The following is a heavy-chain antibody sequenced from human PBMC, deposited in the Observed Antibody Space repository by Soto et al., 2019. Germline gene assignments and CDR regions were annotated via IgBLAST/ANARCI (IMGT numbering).Heavy chain of an antibody. D-gene: IGHD6-19*01. Sequence: WWSLRLSCSASGFICSDYGIHWGRQAPGKGLEWVALIWYDGSKKYYADSVRGRFTVSRDNINSTLYLEMNSLRVEDSAVYYCAREGAVAGSQDFWGQGTLVTVSS. CDR3: AREGAVAGSQDF. CDR1: GFICSDYG. CDR2: IWYDGSKK. J-gene: IGHJ4*02. V-gene: IGHV3-33*01.